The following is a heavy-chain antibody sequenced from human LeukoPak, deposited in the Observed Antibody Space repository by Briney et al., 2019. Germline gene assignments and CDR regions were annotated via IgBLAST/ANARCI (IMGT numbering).Heavy chain of an antibody. CDR2: IYYSGST. D-gene: IGHD3-22*01. Sequence: SETLSLTCTVSGGSISSYYWSWIRQPPGKGLEWIGYIYYSGSTNYNPSLKSRVTISVDTSKNQFSLKLSSVTAADTAAYYCARGLGGNYYDSSGFDYWGQGTLVTVSS. CDR3: ARGLGGNYYDSSGFDY. CDR1: GGSISSYY. J-gene: IGHJ4*02. V-gene: IGHV4-59*01.